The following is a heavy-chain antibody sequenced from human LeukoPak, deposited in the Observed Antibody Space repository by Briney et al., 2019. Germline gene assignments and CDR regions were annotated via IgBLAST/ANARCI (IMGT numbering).Heavy chain of an antibody. J-gene: IGHJ3*02. D-gene: IGHD1-1*01. V-gene: IGHV1-2*02. CDR1: GYTFTGYY. CDR3: ARVASTTRRHDAFDM. Sequence: ASVKVSCTASGYTFTGYYMHWVRQAPGQGLEWMGWINPNSGGTIYAQKFQGRVTMTRDTPISTAYMELSRLRSDDTAVYYCARVASTTRRHDAFDMWGQGTMVTVSS. CDR2: INPNSGGT.